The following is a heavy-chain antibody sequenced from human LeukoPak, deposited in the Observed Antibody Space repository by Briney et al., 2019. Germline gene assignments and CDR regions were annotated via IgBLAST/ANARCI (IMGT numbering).Heavy chain of an antibody. CDR2: IYYSGST. CDR1: GGSISSSSYY. Sequence: SETLSLTCTVSGGSISSSSYYWGWIRQPPGKGLEWIGSIYYSGSTYYNPSLKSRVTISVDTSKNQFSLKLSSVTAADTAVYYCARDVHRRQINYYYYMDVWGKGTTVTVSS. V-gene: IGHV4-39*07. D-gene: IGHD6-25*01. J-gene: IGHJ6*03. CDR3: ARDVHRRQINYYYYMDV.